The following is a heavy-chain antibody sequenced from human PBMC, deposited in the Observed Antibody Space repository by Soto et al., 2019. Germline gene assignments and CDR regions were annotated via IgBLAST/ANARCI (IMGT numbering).Heavy chain of an antibody. J-gene: IGHJ4*02. CDR1: GGSFSGYY. Sequence: ASETLSLTCAVYGGSFSGYYWSWIRQPPGKGLEWIGEINHSGSTNYNPSLKSRVTISVDTSKNQFSLKLSSVTAADTAVYYCARSTRGRGVDYWGQGTLVTVSS. CDR3: ARSTRGRGVDY. V-gene: IGHV4-34*01. CDR2: INHSGST. D-gene: IGHD2-8*02.